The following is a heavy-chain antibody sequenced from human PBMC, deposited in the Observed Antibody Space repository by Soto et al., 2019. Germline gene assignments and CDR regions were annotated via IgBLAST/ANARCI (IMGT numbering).Heavy chain of an antibody. CDR1: GNTFSYRY. D-gene: IGHD1-26*01. CDR3: ASGGAGSGPFTWELPDN. Sequence: ASVKVCCKALGNTFSYRYLHWVRQAPGQALEWMGWITPFSGDVHYAQKFQERVTLTRDRSVNTGYMRMTSLRAEDTAIYFCASGGAGSGPFTWELPDNWG. V-gene: IGHV1-45*02. J-gene: IGHJ4*01. CDR2: ITPFSGDV.